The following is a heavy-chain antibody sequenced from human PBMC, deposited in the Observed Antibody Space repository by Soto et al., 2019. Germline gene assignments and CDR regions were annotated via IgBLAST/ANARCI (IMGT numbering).Heavy chain of an antibody. CDR3: ARSIEEVYAIYYYYGIDV. Sequence: QVQLVESGGGVVQPGRSLRLSCAASGFTFNDYGMHWVRQAPGKGLEWVAVIWYDGSNKYYADSVRGRFTISRDNSKSTLYLQMTSLRAEDTAVYYWARSIEEVYAIYYYYGIDVWGQGTKVTVSS. V-gene: IGHV3-33*01. CDR1: GFTFNDYG. D-gene: IGHD2-8*01. J-gene: IGHJ6*02. CDR2: IWYDGSNK.